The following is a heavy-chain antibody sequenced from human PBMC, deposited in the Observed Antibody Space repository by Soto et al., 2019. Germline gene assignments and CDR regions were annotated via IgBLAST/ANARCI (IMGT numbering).Heavy chain of an antibody. J-gene: IGHJ4*02. CDR2: VSNSGGGT. D-gene: IGHD3-10*01. CDR1: GFIYSSYA. Sequence: EVQLLESGGGLVQPGGSLRLSCAASGFIYSSYAMCWVRQAPGKGMEWVSTVSNSGGGTYYAVSVKGRFTISRDNSKNTLYLQMNILRAEDTAVYYCAKILPAYHYGGFDYWGQGTLVTVSS. V-gene: IGHV3-23*01. CDR3: AKILPAYHYGGFDY.